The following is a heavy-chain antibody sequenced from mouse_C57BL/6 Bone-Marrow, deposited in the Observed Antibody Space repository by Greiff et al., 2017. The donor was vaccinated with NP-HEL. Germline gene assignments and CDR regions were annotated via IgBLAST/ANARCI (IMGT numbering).Heavy chain of an antibody. CDR1: GFSLTSYG. CDR3: ARKTSLITTVVATRYFDV. J-gene: IGHJ1*03. Sequence: VQLQQSGPGLVQPSQSLSITCTVSGFSLTSYGVHWVRQSPGKGLEWLGVIWSGGSTDYNAAFISRLSISKDNSKSQVFFKMNSLQADDTAIYYCARKTSLITTVVATRYFDVWGTGTTVTVSS. CDR2: IWSGGST. V-gene: IGHV2-2*01. D-gene: IGHD1-1*01.